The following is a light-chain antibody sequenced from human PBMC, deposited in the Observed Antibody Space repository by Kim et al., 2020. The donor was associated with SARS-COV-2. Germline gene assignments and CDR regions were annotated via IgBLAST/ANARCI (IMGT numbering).Light chain of an antibody. CDR1: RTLLHSNAYNE. CDR3: MQALQPPRGT. J-gene: IGKJ1*01. CDR2: LGS. V-gene: IGKV2-28*01. Sequence: SISCGARRTLLHSNAYNELDGYLKKPGQAPQLLIYLGSNRASGVPDRFSGSGSGTDFTLKISRVEAEDVGVYYCMQALQPPRGTFGQGTKVDIK.